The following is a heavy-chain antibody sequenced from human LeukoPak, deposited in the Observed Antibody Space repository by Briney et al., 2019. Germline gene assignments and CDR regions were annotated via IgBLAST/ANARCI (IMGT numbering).Heavy chain of an antibody. D-gene: IGHD6-13*01. CDR3: AREGVAAAGAFDN. CDR1: GGSIRGYY. Sequence: PSEALSLTCTVSGGSIRGYYWSWIRQPPGKGLEWIAHMYYSGSSKYNPYLKSRATISRDTSKNQLSLKLTSVTVADTAVYFCAREGVAAAGAFDNWGQGTLVTVSA. J-gene: IGHJ4*02. CDR2: MYYSGSS. V-gene: IGHV4-59*01.